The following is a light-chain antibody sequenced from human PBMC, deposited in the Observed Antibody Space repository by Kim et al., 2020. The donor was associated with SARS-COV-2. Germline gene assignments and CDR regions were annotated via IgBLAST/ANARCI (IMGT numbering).Light chain of an antibody. CDR3: SSYAGNSNVV. CDR2: EVN. V-gene: IGLV2-8*01. CDR1: SSDVGAYNY. Sequence: QSALTQPPSASGSPGQSVTISCTGTSSDVGAYNYVSWYQQYPGKAPKLMISEVNKRPSGVPDRFSGSKSGNTASLTVSGLQAEDEAEYYCSSYAGNSNVVFGGGTKLTVL. J-gene: IGLJ3*02.